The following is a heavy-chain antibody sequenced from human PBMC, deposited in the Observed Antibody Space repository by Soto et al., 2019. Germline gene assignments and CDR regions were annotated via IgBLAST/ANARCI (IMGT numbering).Heavy chain of an antibody. V-gene: IGHV5-51*01. CDR1: GYSFTSYW. D-gene: IGHD3-22*01. CDR3: ARQIYDSDTGPNFQYYFDS. J-gene: IGHJ4*02. CDR2: IDPGDSDT. Sequence: GESLKISCKGSGYSFTSYWIGWVRQMPWKGLEWMGIIDPGDSDTRYSPSFRGHVTISVTKSITTVFLQWSSLRASDTAMYYCARQIYDSDTGPNFQYYFDSWGQGTPVTVSS.